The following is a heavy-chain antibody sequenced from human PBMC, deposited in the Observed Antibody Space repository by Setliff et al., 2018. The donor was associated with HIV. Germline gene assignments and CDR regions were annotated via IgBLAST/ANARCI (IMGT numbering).Heavy chain of an antibody. D-gene: IGHD6-13*01. CDR3: VRVAGFSSSWFGY. CDR1: GFTFSYYW. Sequence: PGGSLRLSCAASGFTFSYYWMHWVRQAPGKGLEWVARINSGGSTVEHAGAVKGRLTISRDNARNTLYLEMNSLRVEDAAMYYCVRVAGFSSSWFGYWGQGTLVTVSS. CDR2: INSGGSTV. V-gene: IGHV3-74*03. J-gene: IGHJ5*01.